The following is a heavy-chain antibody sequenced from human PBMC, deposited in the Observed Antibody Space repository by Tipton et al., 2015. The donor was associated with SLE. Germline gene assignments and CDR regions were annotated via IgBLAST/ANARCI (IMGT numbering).Heavy chain of an antibody. D-gene: IGHD3-10*01. CDR3: AADLGSGSFDY. J-gene: IGHJ4*02. Sequence: TLSLTCTVSGGSISSGSYYWSWIRQPAGKGLEWIGRIYTSGSTNYNPSLKSRVTISVDTSKNQFSLKLSSVTAADTAVYYCAADLGSGSFDYWGQGTLVTVSS. V-gene: IGHV4-61*02. CDR1: GGSISSGSYY. CDR2: IYTSGST.